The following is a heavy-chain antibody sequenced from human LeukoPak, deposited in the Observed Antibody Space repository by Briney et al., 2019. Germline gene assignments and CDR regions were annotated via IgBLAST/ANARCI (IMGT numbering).Heavy chain of an antibody. V-gene: IGHV4-59*08. Sequence: KPSETLSLTCTVSGGSISSYYWSWIRQPPGKGLEWIGYIYYSGSTNYNPSLKSRVTISVDTSKNQFSLKLNSVTAADTAVYYCARGRDYYDSSGYTDFWGQGTLVTVSS. CDR1: GGSISSYY. D-gene: IGHD3-22*01. J-gene: IGHJ4*02. CDR2: IYYSGST. CDR3: ARGRDYYDSSGYTDF.